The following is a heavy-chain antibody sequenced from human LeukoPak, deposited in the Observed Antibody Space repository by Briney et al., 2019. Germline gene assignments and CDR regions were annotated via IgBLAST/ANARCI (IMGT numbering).Heavy chain of an antibody. CDR3: ARAPLPADKFDP. D-gene: IGHD2-2*01. CDR2: IHDSGST. J-gene: IGHJ5*02. CDR1: GGSMSGYY. V-gene: IGHV4-59*01. Sequence: SETLSLTCTVSGGSMSGYYWTWIRQPPGKGLEWIAYIHDSGSTIYSPTLKSRVTLSLDTSKNQFSLQVRSVTTADTAIYYCARAPLPADKFDPWGQGILVTVSS.